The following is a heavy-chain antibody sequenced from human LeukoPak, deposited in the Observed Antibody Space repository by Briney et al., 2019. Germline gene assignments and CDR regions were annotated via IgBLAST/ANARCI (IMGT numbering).Heavy chain of an antibody. D-gene: IGHD3-22*01. CDR3: AREGKYYYDSSGYYYAFDY. Sequence: SVKVSCKASGGTFSSYAISWVRQAPGQGPEWMGGIIPIFGTANYAQKFQGRVTITADKSTSTAYMELSSLRSEDTAVYYCAREGKYYYDSSGYYYAFDYWGQGTLVTVSS. CDR2: IIPIFGTA. J-gene: IGHJ4*02. V-gene: IGHV1-69*06. CDR1: GGTFSSYA.